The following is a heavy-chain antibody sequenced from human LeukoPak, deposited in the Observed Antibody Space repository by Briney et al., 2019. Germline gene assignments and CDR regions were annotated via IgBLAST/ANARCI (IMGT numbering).Heavy chain of an antibody. D-gene: IGHD5-18*01. J-gene: IGHJ4*02. CDR2: INPLSGGT. CDR3: ARGHDNTGYNYFDQ. V-gene: IGHV1-2*02. Sequence: ASVKVSCKASGYIFTDYYIHWMRQAPGQGLQRVGWINPLSGGTNYAQKFRGRVTLTRDTSSGTIYMNLSSLMSDDTAVYYCARGHDNTGYNYFDQWGQGTLVTVSS. CDR1: GYIFTDYY.